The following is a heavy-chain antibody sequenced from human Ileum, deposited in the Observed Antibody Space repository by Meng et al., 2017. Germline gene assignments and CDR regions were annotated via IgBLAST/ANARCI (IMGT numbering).Heavy chain of an antibody. Sequence: SETLSLTCTVSGGSISSYYWSWIRQPPGQGLEWIGYIYYSGSTNYNPSLKIRVTIAVDTSKNQFSLKLSSVTAADTAVYYCARGEFYYCSGKGAFDIWGQGTMVTGSS. D-gene: IGHD3-10*01. CDR1: GGSISSYY. CDR2: IYYSGST. V-gene: IGHV4-59*01. CDR3: ARGEFYYCSGKGAFDI. J-gene: IGHJ3*02.